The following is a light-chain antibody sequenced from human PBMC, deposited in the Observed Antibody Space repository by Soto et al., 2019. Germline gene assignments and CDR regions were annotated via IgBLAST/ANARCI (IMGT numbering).Light chain of an antibody. Sequence: QPVLTQPPSASGTPGQRVTISCSGSSSNIGSNYVYWYQQLPRTAPNLLIYRNNQRPSGVPDRFSGSKSGTSASLAISGLRSEDEADYYCAAWDDSLSGRVVFGGGTKVTVL. CDR2: RNN. J-gene: IGLJ2*01. CDR3: AAWDDSLSGRVV. V-gene: IGLV1-47*01. CDR1: SSNIGSNY.